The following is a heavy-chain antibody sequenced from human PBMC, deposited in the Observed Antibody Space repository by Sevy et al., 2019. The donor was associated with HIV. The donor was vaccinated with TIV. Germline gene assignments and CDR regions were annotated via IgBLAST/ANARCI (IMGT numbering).Heavy chain of an antibody. J-gene: IGHJ6*03. V-gene: IGHV3-72*01. D-gene: IGHD2-15*01. CDR3: VRGPNCGVGGCQQISPYCLDV. CDR1: GFTFSDHY. CDR2: IRNRPNSYTT. Sequence: GGSLRLSCAASGFTFSDHYVDWVRQAPGKGLEWVGRIRNRPNSYTTEYAGYVKGRFTISRDDSKNSVYLQRNSLKTQDSAVYYCVRGPNCGVGGCQQISPYCLDVWGKGATVTVSS.